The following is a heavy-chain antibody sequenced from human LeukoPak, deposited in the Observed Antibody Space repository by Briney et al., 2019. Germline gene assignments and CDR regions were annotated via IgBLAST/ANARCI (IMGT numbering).Heavy chain of an antibody. J-gene: IGHJ5*02. D-gene: IGHD1-1*01. V-gene: IGHV4-34*01. Sequence: SETLSLTCAVYGGSFSGYYWSWIRQPPGKGLEWIGEINHRGSNNYNPSLKSLVTISVDTSKNQFSLKLSSVTAADTAVYYCARGPVRRRKNWFDPWGQGTLVTVSS. CDR3: ARGPVRRRKNWFDP. CDR1: GGSFSGYY. CDR2: INHRGSN.